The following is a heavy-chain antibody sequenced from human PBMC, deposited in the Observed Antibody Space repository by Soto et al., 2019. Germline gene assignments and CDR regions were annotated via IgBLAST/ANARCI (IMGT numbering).Heavy chain of an antibody. V-gene: IGHV1-8*01. Sequence: QVQLVQSGAEVKKSGASVKVSCKASGYTFTSYDINWVRQATGQVLEWMGWMNPNSGNTGYAQKFQGRVTMTRNNSISTDYMELSSLRYEDTPVYYCARERSAAGTGWFDPWGQGTLVTVSS. CDR1: GYTFTSYD. CDR3: ARERSAAGTGWFDP. J-gene: IGHJ5*02. CDR2: MNPNSGNT. D-gene: IGHD6-13*01.